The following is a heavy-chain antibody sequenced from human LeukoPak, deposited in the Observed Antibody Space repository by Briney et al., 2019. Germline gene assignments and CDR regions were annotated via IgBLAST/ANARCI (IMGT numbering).Heavy chain of an antibody. CDR3: VKDRYCPEVTCFGGGFEY. D-gene: IGHD2-8*02. J-gene: IGHJ4*02. V-gene: IGHV3-74*01. CDR2: INHDGSST. CDR1: GFTFTTFW. Sequence: GGSLRLSCATSGFTFTTFWMHWVRHAPGKGLVWVSRINHDGSSTNYADSVKGRFTISRDNSKNTLYLRLNSLRVEDTATYYCVKDRYCPEVTCFGGGFEYWGQGTLVVVSS.